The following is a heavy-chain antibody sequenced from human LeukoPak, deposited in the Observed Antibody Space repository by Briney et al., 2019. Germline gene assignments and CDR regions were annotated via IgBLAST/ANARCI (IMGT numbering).Heavy chain of an antibody. CDR2: IKSKTDGGTT. V-gene: IGHV3-15*01. CDR1: GFTFSNAW. D-gene: IGHD4-23*01. Sequence: GGSLRLSCAASGFTFSNAWMSWVRQAPGKGLERVGRIKSKTDGGTTDYAAPVKGRFTISRDDSKNTLYLQMNSLRAEDTAVYYCGGITRYYFDYWGQGTLVTVSS. CDR3: GGITRYYFDY. J-gene: IGHJ4*02.